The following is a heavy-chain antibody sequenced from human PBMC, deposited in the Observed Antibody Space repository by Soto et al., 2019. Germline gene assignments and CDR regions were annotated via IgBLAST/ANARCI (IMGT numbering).Heavy chain of an antibody. CDR1: GYTFTSYA. CDR3: ARALEEYYYDSSGYYSAY. CDR2: IIPIFGTA. Sequence: SVKVSCKASGYTFTSYAITWVRQAPGQGLEWMGGIIPIFGTAHYAQKFQGRVTITADESTSTAYMELSSLRSEDTAVYYCARALEEYYYDSSGYYSAYWGQGTLVTVSS. J-gene: IGHJ4*02. V-gene: IGHV1-69*13. D-gene: IGHD3-22*01.